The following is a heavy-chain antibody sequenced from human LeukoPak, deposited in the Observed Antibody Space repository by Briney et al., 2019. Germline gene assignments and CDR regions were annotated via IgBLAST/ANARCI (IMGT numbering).Heavy chain of an antibody. CDR3: VTTGHSSGWQFDY. D-gene: IGHD6-19*01. V-gene: IGHV4-4*02. CDR2: IYHSGST. Sequence: SGTLSLTCAVSGGSINIDNWWSWVRQPPGKGLEWIGEIYHSGSTNYNPSLKSRVTVSVDKSKNQFSLKLSSVTAADTAVYFCVTTGHSSGWQFDYWGQGTLVTVSS. J-gene: IGHJ4*02. CDR1: GGSINIDNW.